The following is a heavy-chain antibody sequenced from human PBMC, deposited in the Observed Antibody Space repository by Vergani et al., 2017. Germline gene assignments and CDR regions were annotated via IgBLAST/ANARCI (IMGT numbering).Heavy chain of an antibody. D-gene: IGHD6-19*01. J-gene: IGHJ5*02. CDR3: ASDTHSGQRADR. Sequence: QVQLQESGPGLVKSSETLSLTCSVSFDSIRNLSCNWIRQPPEKGLEWIGSIHYSENTNYNPSLKTRVTISVDTSKNQFSLTLTSVTAADTAVYYCASDTHSGQRADRWGQGILVTVTS. V-gene: IGHV4-59*11. CDR1: FDSIRNLS. CDR2: IHYSENT.